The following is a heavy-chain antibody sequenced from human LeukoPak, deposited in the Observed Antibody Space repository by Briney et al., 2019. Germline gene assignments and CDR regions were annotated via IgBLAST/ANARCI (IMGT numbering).Heavy chain of an antibody. CDR1: GYTFTSYA. CDR3: AREILRFDI. V-gene: IGHV7-4-1*02. Sequence: ASVKVSCKASGYTFTSYAMNWVRQAPGQGLEWMGWINTNTGNPTYAQGFTGRFVFSLDSSVSTAYQQISNLMPEDTAKYYCAREILRFDIWGQGTMVTVSS. CDR2: INTNTGNP. J-gene: IGHJ3*02.